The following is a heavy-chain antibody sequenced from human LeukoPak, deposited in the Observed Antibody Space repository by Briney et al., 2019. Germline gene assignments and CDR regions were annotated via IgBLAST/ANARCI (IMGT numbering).Heavy chain of an antibody. CDR1: GFTFSSYS. CDR2: ISSSSSYI. Sequence: GGSLRLSCAASGFTFSSYSMNWVRQAPGKGLEWVSSISSSSSYIYYADSVKGRFTISRDNAKNSLYLQMNSLRAEDTAVYYCARDRNYYYYMDVWGKGATVTISS. J-gene: IGHJ6*03. V-gene: IGHV3-21*01. CDR3: ARDRNYYYYMDV.